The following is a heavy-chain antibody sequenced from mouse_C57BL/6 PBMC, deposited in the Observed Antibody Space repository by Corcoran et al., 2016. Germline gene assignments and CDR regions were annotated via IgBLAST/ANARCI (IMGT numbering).Heavy chain of an antibody. J-gene: IGHJ1*03. CDR2: INTYSGVP. V-gene: IGHV9-3*01. Sequence: QIQLVQSGPELKKPGETVKISCKASGYTFTTYGMSWVKQAPGKGLKWMGWINTYSGVPTYADDFKGRFAFSLETSASTASLQINNLKNEDTATYFCARKLPYDYDWYFDVWGTGTTVTVSS. CDR3: ARKLPYDYDWYFDV. CDR1: GYTFTTYG. D-gene: IGHD2-4*01.